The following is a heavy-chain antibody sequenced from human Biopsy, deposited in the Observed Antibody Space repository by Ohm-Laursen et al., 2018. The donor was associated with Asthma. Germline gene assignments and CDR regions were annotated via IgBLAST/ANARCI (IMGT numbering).Heavy chain of an antibody. Sequence: SLRLSCAASGVSFSTYGMNWVRQAPGKGLEWVAVIGFDGLNKDYADSVKGRFAISRDNSKNTLYLEVTSLRAEDTAVYYCAKGKYKWNDGYYGLDVWGQGTTVTVSS. CDR2: IGFDGLNK. CDR3: AKGKYKWNDGYYGLDV. J-gene: IGHJ6*02. V-gene: IGHV3-30*18. CDR1: GVSFSTYG. D-gene: IGHD1-20*01.